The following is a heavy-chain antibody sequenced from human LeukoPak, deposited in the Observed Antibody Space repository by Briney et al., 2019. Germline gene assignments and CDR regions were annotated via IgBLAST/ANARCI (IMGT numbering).Heavy chain of an antibody. D-gene: IGHD3-9*01. CDR1: GYTFTGYC. CDR2: INPNSGGT. CDR3: ARGVKTWRLRYFEGWFDP. V-gene: IGHV1-2*02. J-gene: IGHJ5*02. Sequence: GASVKVSCKAPGYTFTGYCMHWVRQAPGQGLEWMGWINPNSGGTNYAQKFQGRVTMTRDTSISTAYMELSRLRSDDTAVYYCARGVKTWRLRYFEGWFDPWGQGTLVTVSS.